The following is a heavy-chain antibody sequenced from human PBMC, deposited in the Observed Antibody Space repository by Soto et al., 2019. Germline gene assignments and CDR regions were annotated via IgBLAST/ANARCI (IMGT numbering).Heavy chain of an antibody. CDR1: GFICSSYD. J-gene: IGHJ3*02. Sequence: EVQMLESGGGLAQPGGSLRLSCAVSGFICSSYDMSWVRQAPGKGLEWVSTILVGGSTHYEDSVKGGFTISRDTSKNTVYLQMNSLTAGDTAMYYCAKATATGGGAFEICGQGTMVTVSS. CDR3: AKATATGGGAFEI. D-gene: IGHD2-8*02. V-gene: IGHV3-23*01. CDR2: ILVGGST.